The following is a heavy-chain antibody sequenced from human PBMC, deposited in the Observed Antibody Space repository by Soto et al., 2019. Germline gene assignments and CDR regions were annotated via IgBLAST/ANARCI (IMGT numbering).Heavy chain of an antibody. CDR3: ARGPMVTAHGWTDY. CDR1: GGSISSYY. J-gene: IGHJ4*02. CDR2: IYYSGST. V-gene: IGHV4-59*01. Sequence: LSLTCTVSGGSISSYYWSWIRQPPGKGLEWIGYIYYSGSTNYNPSLKSRVTISVDTSKNQFSLKLSSVTAADTAVYYCARGPMVTAHGWTDYWGQGTLVTVSS. D-gene: IGHD5-18*01.